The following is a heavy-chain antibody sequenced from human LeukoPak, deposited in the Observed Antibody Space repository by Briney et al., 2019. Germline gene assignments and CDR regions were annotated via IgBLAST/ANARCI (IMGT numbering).Heavy chain of an antibody. V-gene: IGHV3-48*02. CDR3: AREDDSWGPNNLDL. CDR2: IDTRSSVI. D-gene: IGHD7-27*01. J-gene: IGHJ3*01. Sequence: GGSLRLSCAASAFTFSDHSMSWVRQAPGKGLEWISYIDTRSSVIYCGDSVMGRFTISRDNAKNSLYLQMNSLRDEDTAMYYCAREDDSWGPNNLDLWGQGTMVTVSS. CDR1: AFTFSDHS.